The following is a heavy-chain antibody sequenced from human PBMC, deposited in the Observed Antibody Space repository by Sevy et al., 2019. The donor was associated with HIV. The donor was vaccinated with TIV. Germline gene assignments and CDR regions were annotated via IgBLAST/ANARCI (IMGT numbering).Heavy chain of an antibody. D-gene: IGHD3-10*01. V-gene: IGHV3-30*02. CDR2: IRYDGSNK. Sequence: GGSLRLSCAASGFSFSTYWMTWVRQAPGKGLEWVAFIRYDGSNKYYADSVKGRFTISRDNSKNTLYLQMNSLRAEDTAVYYCAKDYYYGSGSYYNVYYYYGMDVWGQGTTVTVSS. CDR1: GFSFSTYW. CDR3: AKDYYYGSGSYYNVYYYYGMDV. J-gene: IGHJ6*02.